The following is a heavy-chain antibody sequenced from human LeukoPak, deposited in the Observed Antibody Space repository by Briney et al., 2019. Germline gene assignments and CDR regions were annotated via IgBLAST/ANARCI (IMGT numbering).Heavy chain of an antibody. CDR2: ISGSGGST. J-gene: IGHJ3*02. CDR1: GFTFSSYA. D-gene: IGHD3-22*01. Sequence: GGSLRLSCAASGFTFSSYAMSWVRQAPGKGLEWVSAISGSGGSTYYADSVKGRFTISRDNSKNTLYLQMNSLRAEDTAVYYCARILRDYYDSSGYGAFDIWGQGTMVTVSS. CDR3: ARILRDYYDSSGYGAFDI. V-gene: IGHV3-23*01.